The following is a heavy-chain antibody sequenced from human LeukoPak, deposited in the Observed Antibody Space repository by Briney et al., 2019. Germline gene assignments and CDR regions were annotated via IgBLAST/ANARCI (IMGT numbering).Heavy chain of an antibody. V-gene: IGHV1-2*02. CDR2: INPNSGGT. D-gene: IGHD2-15*01. CDR1: GYTFTGYY. J-gene: IGHJ5*02. CDR3: ARDGRCSGGSCTGWFDP. Sequence: ASVKVSCKASGYTFTGYYMHWVRQAPGQGLEWMGWINPNSGGTNYAQKFQGRVTMTRDTSISTAYMELSRLRSDDTAVYYCARDGRCSGGSCTGWFDPWGQGTLVTVSS.